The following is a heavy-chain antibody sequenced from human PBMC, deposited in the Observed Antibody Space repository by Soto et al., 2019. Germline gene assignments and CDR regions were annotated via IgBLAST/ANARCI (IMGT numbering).Heavy chain of an antibody. CDR1: GGTFSSYA. CDR2: IIPIFGTA. V-gene: IGHV1-69*13. J-gene: IGHJ5*02. CDR3: ARDLRGGFDT. Sequence: ASVKVSCKASGGTFSSYAISWVRQAPGQGLEWMGGIIPIFGTANYAQKFQGRVTITADESTSTAYMELSGLRSEDTAGDYCARDLRGGFDTWGQGTLVTVSS.